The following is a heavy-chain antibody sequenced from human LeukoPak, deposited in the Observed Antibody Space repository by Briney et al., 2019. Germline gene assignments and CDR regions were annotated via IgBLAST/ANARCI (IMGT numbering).Heavy chain of an antibody. Sequence: ASVKVSCKASGYTFTSYDIHWVRQATGQGLEWMGWMNPNSGNTGYAQKFQGRVTMTRNTSISTAYMELSSLRSEDTAVYYCARSTLSAISGVVIDRRFDYWGQGTLVTVSS. CDR2: MNPNSGNT. CDR1: GYTFTSYD. V-gene: IGHV1-8*01. D-gene: IGHD3-3*01. CDR3: ARSTLSAISGVVIDRRFDY. J-gene: IGHJ4*02.